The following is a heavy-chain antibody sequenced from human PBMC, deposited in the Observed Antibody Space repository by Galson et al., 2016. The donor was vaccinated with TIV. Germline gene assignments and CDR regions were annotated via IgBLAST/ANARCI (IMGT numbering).Heavy chain of an antibody. CDR3: AKPDIATIDINYYFDY. CDR1: GFTFSTYA. D-gene: IGHD5-24*01. V-gene: IGHV3-23*01. Sequence: LRLSCAASGFTFSTYAMSWVRQAPGKGLEWVSSIGTGGKTYYADSVKGRFTISRDNSKDSLHLQMNSLRADDTAVHYCAKPDIATIDINYYFDYWGQGTLVTVSS. J-gene: IGHJ4*02. CDR2: IGTGGKT.